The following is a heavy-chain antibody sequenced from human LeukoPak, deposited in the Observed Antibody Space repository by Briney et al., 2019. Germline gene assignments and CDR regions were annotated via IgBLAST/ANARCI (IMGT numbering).Heavy chain of an antibody. D-gene: IGHD2-21*01. CDR3: ARDCGLRGDCRDAFDI. J-gene: IGHJ3*02. CDR1: GYTFTGYY. Sequence: GASVKVSCKASGYTFTGYYMHWVRQAPGQGLEWMGWINPNSGGTNYAQKFQGRVTMTRDTSISTAYMELSRLRSDDTAVYYCARDCGLRGDCRDAFDIWGQGTMVTVSS. V-gene: IGHV1-2*02. CDR2: INPNSGGT.